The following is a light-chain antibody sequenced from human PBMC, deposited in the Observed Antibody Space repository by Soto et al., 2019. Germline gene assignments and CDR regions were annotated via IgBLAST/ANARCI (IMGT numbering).Light chain of an antibody. CDR3: QQYDNPRWN. J-gene: IGKJ3*01. V-gene: IGKV1-33*01. CDR2: DAS. Sequence: DIPMTQSPSSLSASVGDRGTITSQARQDISNYLNWYQHKPGKAPKLLIYDASNLETGIPSRCSASGSGTDFTFTIGSLQPEDIPTYYCQQYDNPRWNFGPGTKVDIK. CDR1: QDISNY.